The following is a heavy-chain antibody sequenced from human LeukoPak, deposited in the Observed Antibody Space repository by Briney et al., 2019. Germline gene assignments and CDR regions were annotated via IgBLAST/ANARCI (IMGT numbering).Heavy chain of an antibody. D-gene: IGHD3-10*01. CDR1: GGSTSSYY. CDR2: IYYSGST. Sequence: SETLSLTCTVSGGSTSSYYWSWLRQPPGKGLEWIGYIYYSGSTNYNPSLKSRVTISVDTSKNQFSLKLSSVTPADTAVYYCARGGYYGSGNDFRFDPWGQGTLVTVSS. J-gene: IGHJ5*02. CDR3: ARGGYYGSGNDFRFDP. V-gene: IGHV4-59*01.